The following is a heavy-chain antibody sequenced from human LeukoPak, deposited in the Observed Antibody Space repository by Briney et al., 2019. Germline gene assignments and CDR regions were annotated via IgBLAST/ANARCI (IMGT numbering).Heavy chain of an antibody. CDR3: ARSYRATAGIVDV. CDR1: DFTLSDYY. CDR2: ISDSGSDM. Sequence: GGSLRLSCAASDFTLSDYYMTWIRQAPGKGLEWLSYISDSGSDMYSADSVKGRFTISRDNAKNSLYLQMNSLRAEDTAVYYCARSYRATAGIVDVWGQETTVTVSS. J-gene: IGHJ6*02. V-gene: IGHV3-11*01. D-gene: IGHD6-13*01.